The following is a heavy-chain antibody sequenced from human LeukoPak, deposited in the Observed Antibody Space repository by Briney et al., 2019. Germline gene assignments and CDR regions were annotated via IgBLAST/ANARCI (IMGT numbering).Heavy chain of an antibody. J-gene: IGHJ5*02. CDR1: GYTFTSYA. CDR3: ARDSTIMITFGGVIVENWFDP. D-gene: IGHD3-16*02. Sequence: GASVKVCCKPSGYTFTSYAMHWVRRAPGQRLEWMEWINAGNGNTKYSQKFQGRVTITRDTSASTAYMGLSSLRSEDTAVYYCARDSTIMITFGGVIVENWFDPWGQGTLVTVSS. V-gene: IGHV1-3*01. CDR2: INAGNGNT.